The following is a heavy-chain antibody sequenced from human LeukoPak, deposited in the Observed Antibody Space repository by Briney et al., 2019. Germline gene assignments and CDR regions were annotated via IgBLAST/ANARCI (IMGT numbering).Heavy chain of an antibody. CDR2: INPADSDT. V-gene: IGHV5-51*01. CDR1: VYSFTSYW. Sequence: KVSCKGYVYSFTSYWIGWVRQMPGKGLEWMGIINPADSDTRYRPFFQGQVTISTDKSISTAYLQWSSLKASDTAMYYCARLGDYGMDVWGQGTTVVVSS. J-gene: IGHJ6*02. CDR3: ARLGDYGMDV.